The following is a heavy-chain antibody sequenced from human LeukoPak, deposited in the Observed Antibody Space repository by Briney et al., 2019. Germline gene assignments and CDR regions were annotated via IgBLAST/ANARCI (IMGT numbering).Heavy chain of an antibody. Sequence: GASVKVSCKASGYTLTGYYMHWVRQAPGQGLEWMGWINPNSGGTNYAQKFQRRVTMTRDTSISTAYMELSRLRSDDTAVYYCARSWGYNYYESSGYYYVGLWNFDYWGQGTLVTVSS. V-gene: IGHV1-2*02. D-gene: IGHD3-22*01. CDR1: GYTLTGYY. CDR2: INPNSGGT. CDR3: ARSWGYNYYESSGYYYVGLWNFDY. J-gene: IGHJ4*02.